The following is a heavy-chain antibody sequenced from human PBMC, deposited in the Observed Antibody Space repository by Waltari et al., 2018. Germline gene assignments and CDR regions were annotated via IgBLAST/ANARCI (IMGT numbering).Heavy chain of an antibody. CDR3: ARHQDWVVVSATWFDP. CDR1: GGSISSTNYY. D-gene: IGHD2-21*02. V-gene: IGHV4-39*01. J-gene: IGHJ5*02. CDR2: IYYSGNT. Sequence: QLRLQASGPGLVKPSDTLSLTCPVSGGSISSTNYYWGWIRQPPGKGLEWIGSIYYSGNTYYNPSLKSRVTMSADTSKNQFSLKLSSVTAADTAVYYCARHQDWVVVSATWFDPWGQGTLVTVSS.